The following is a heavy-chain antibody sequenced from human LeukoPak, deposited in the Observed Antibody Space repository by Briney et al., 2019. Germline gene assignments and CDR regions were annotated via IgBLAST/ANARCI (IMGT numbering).Heavy chain of an antibody. CDR1: GGSIGSYY. Sequence: SETLSLTCTVSGGSIGSYYWSWIRQPPGKGLEWIGYIYYSGSTNYNPPLKSRVTISLDTSKNQFSMNLIPVTAADTAVYYCAREGVAAAGKLDYWGQGTLVTVSS. D-gene: IGHD6-13*01. J-gene: IGHJ4*02. V-gene: IGHV4-59*01. CDR2: IYYSGST. CDR3: AREGVAAAGKLDY.